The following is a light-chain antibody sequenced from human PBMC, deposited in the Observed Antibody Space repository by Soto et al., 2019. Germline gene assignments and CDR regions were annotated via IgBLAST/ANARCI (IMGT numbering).Light chain of an antibody. CDR2: EVI. J-gene: IGLJ2*01. V-gene: IGLV2-14*01. CDR1: SSDVGGYGY. Sequence: SALTQSASVSGSPGQSSTIPCTGTSSDVGGYGYVSWYQQHPGKVPKLIIYEVIKRPSGVSHRFSGSKSGNTASLTISGLQTEDEADYYCSSYTTSSALVFGGGTKVTVL. CDR3: SSYTTSSALV.